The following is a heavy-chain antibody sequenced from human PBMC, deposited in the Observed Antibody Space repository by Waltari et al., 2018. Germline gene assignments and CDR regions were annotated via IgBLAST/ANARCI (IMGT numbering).Heavy chain of an antibody. D-gene: IGHD6-13*01. J-gene: IGHJ4*02. CDR2: TYYRRSKWYS. CDR1: GDSVSVNSAA. CDR3: ARGSHSSFDS. Sequence: QVQLQQSGPGLLKPSQTLSLTCAVSGDSVSVNSAAAWNWIRQSPSRGLEWLGRTYYRRSKWYSEYAVSVRSRITINPDTSKNQFSLHLNSVTPEDTAVYFCARGSHSSFDSWGQVTLVTVSS. V-gene: IGHV6-1*01.